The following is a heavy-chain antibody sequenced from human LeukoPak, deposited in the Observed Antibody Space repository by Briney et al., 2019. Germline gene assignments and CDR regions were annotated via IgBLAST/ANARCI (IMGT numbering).Heavy chain of an antibody. Sequence: GGSLRLSCAASGFTFSSYAMSWVRQAPGKGLEWVSAISGSGGSTYYADSVKGRFTISRDNSKNTLYLQMNSLRAEDTAIYYCARVEAWQWLADLDPSPFDYWGRGTLVTVSS. CDR3: ARVEAWQWLADLDPSPFDY. D-gene: IGHD6-19*01. J-gene: IGHJ4*02. CDR1: GFTFSSYA. CDR2: ISGSGGST. V-gene: IGHV3-23*01.